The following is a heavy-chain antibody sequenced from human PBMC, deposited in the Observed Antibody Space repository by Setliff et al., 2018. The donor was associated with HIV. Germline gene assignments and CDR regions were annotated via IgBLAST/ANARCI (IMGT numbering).Heavy chain of an antibody. D-gene: IGHD6-13*01. V-gene: IGHV4-38-2*01. CDR2: VYTGGTT. J-gene: IGHJ6*03. CDR3: ARHRDPPGTSWIYYYYYMNL. CDR1: GYSIRSGYY. Sequence: SETLSLTCAVSGYSIRSGYYWGWIRQPPGKGLEWIGHVYTGGTTNYNPSLKSRVTISVDTSKNHVSLRLSSVTAADTGVYYCARHRDPPGTSWIYYYYYMNLWGEGTTVTVS.